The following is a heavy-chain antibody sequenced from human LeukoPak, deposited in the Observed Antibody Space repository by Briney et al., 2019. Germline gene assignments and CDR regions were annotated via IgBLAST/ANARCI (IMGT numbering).Heavy chain of an antibody. J-gene: IGHJ4*02. D-gene: IGHD6-19*01. CDR2: IYYSEST. V-gene: IGHV4-59*08. Sequence: PSETLSLTCTVSGGSINSYYWSWIRQPPGKGLEWIGYIYYSESTNYNPSLKSRVTISIDTSKNQFSLKVSSVTAADTAVYYCARQSSGWYQPLDYWGQGTLVTVSS. CDR3: ARQSSGWYQPLDY. CDR1: GGSINSYY.